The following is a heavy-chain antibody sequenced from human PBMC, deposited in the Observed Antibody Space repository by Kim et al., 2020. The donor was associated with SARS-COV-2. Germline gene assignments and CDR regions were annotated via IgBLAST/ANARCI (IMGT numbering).Heavy chain of an antibody. J-gene: IGHJ4*02. V-gene: IGHV7-4-1*02. CDR1: GYTFTSYA. Sequence: ASVKVSCKPSGYTFTSYAMHWVRQAPGQELEWMGWINTNTGNPTYAQGFTGRFVFSLDTSVSTAYLQTSSLKAEDTAVYYCARRYCSGGSCYSLIIDYWGQGTLVTVSS. D-gene: IGHD2-15*01. CDR2: INTNTGNP. CDR3: ARRYCSGGSCYSLIIDY.